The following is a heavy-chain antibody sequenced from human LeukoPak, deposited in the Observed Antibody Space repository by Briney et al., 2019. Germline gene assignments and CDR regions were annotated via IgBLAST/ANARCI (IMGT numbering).Heavy chain of an antibody. Sequence: PGGSLRLSCSASGFSFTSYAMNWVRQAPGKGLEWVPSITTGSSYIYYADSVRGRFSVSRDNAKNSLYLEMNSLRAEDTAVYYCARVEATTARSYYYYYMDVWGKGTTVTVSS. CDR2: ITTGSSYI. J-gene: IGHJ6*03. V-gene: IGHV3-21*06. CDR1: GFSFTSYA. CDR3: ARVEATTARSYYYYYMDV. D-gene: IGHD1-1*01.